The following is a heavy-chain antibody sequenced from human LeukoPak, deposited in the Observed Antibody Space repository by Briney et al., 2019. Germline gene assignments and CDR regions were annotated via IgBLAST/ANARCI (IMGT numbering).Heavy chain of an antibody. Sequence: PGGSLRLSCVASGFTFGNFWMSWVRRSPGRGLEWVANIHPEGDEKYHVESVMGRFTISRDNAESSLFLQMNGLRAEDTAVYYCARGDAFSGDHWGQGTLVTVSS. J-gene: IGHJ4*02. CDR1: GFTFGNFW. CDR2: IHPEGDEK. V-gene: IGHV3-7*04. CDR3: ARGDAFSGDH.